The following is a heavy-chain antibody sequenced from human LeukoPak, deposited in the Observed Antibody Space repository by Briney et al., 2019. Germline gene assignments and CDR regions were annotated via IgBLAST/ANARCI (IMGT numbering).Heavy chain of an antibody. CDR1: GFTFSSYA. CDR3: AKERKVRGVITPYYFDY. CDR2: ISGSGGST. V-gene: IGHV3-23*01. D-gene: IGHD3-10*01. J-gene: IGHJ4*02. Sequence: PGGSLRLSCAASGFTFSSYAMSWVRQAPGKGLEWVSAISGSGGSTYYADSVKGRFTISRDNSKNTLYLQMNSLRAEDTAVYYCAKERKVRGVITPYYFDYWGQGTLVTVSS.